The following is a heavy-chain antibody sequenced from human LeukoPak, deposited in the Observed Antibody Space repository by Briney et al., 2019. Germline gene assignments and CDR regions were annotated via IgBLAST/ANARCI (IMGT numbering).Heavy chain of an antibody. D-gene: IGHD3-10*01. J-gene: IGHJ5*02. V-gene: IGHV4-34*01. Sequence: SETLSLTCAVYGGSFSGYYRSWIRQPPGKGLEWIGEINHSGSTNYNPSLKSRVTISVDTSKNQFSLKLSSVTAADTAVYYCARAVRGVTPTPVRFDPWGQGTLVTVSS. CDR2: INHSGST. CDR3: ARAVRGVTPTPVRFDP. CDR1: GGSFSGYY.